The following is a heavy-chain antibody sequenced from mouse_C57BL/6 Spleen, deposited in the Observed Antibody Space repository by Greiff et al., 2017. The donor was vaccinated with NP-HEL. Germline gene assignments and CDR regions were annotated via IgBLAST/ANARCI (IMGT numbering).Heavy chain of an antibody. CDR2: INPNNGGT. J-gene: IGHJ4*01. Sequence: VQLQQSGPELVKPGASVKIPCKASGYTFTDYNMDWVKQSHGKSLEWIGDINPNNGGTIYNQKFKGKATLTVDKSSSTAYMELRSLTSEDTAVYYCARESTGTWYAMDYWGQGTSVTVSS. CDR3: ARESTGTWYAMDY. V-gene: IGHV1-18*01. CDR1: GYTFTDYN. D-gene: IGHD4-1*02.